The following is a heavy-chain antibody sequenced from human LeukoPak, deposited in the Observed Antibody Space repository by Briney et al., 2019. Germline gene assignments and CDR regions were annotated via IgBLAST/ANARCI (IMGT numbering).Heavy chain of an antibody. V-gene: IGHV3-23*01. CDR1: GFTFISYA. J-gene: IGHJ5*02. CDR3: ARVAGWHWFDP. D-gene: IGHD6-19*01. CDR2: IRPSGDNT. Sequence: PGGSLRLSCAASGFTFISYAMTSVRQAPGRGLEWVSSIRPSGDNTYYGDSVKGRFTISRDNSKNTVYLKMNNMRVDDTAVYYCARVAGWHWFDPWGQGTLVTVSS.